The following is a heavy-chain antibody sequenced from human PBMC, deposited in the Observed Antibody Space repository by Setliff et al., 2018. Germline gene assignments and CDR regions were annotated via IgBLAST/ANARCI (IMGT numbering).Heavy chain of an antibody. CDR1: GGSISSSNW. D-gene: IGHD5-12*01. Sequence: PSETLSLTCAVSGGSISSSNWWSWVRQPPGKGLEWIGEIYHSGGTYYNPSLKSRVTISVDTSKNQFSLKLSSVTAADTAVYYCTRGPDGYTYQGAFDIWGQGTMVTVSS. V-gene: IGHV4-4*02. CDR3: TRGPDGYTYQGAFDI. J-gene: IGHJ3*02. CDR2: IYHSGGT.